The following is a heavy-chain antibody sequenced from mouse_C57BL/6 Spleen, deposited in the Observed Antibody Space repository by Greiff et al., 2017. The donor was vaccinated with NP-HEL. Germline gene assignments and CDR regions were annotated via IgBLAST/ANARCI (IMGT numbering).Heavy chain of an antibody. J-gene: IGHJ4*01. V-gene: IGHV6-6*01. CDR3: TRQDWYYAMDY. CDR1: GFTFSDAW. CDR2: IRNKANNHET. D-gene: IGHD4-1*01. Sequence: EVQRVESGGGLVQPGGSMKLSCAASGFTFSDAWMDWVRQSPEKGLEWVAEIRNKANNHETYYAESVKGRFTISRDDSKRSVYLQMNSLRAEDTGIYYCTRQDWYYAMDYWGQGTSVTVSS.